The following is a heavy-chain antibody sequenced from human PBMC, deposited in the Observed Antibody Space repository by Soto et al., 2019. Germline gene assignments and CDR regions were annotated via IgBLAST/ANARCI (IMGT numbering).Heavy chain of an antibody. D-gene: IGHD2-15*01. J-gene: IGHJ4*02. V-gene: IGHV4-59*12. CDR1: GGSISSYY. Sequence: PSETLSITCTVCGGSISSYYWSWIRQPPGKGLEWIGYIYYSGSTYYNPSLKSRVTISVDTSKNQFSLKLSSVTAADTAVYYCARSRQLLHYYFDYWGQGTLVTVSS. CDR3: ARSRQLLHYYFDY. CDR2: IYYSGST.